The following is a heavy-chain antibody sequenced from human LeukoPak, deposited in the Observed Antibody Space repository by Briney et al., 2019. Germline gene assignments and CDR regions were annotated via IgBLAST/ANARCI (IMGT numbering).Heavy chain of an antibody. CDR1: GFTFSSYG. D-gene: IGHD3-3*01. Sequence: PGGSLRLSCAASGFTFSSYGMHWVRQAPGKGLEWVAVISYDGSNKYYADSVKGRFTISRDNSKNTLYLQMNSLRAEDTAAYYCAKDELRFLEWLLSRMDVWGQGTTVTVSS. CDR3: AKDELRFLEWLLSRMDV. V-gene: IGHV3-30*18. CDR2: ISYDGSNK. J-gene: IGHJ6*02.